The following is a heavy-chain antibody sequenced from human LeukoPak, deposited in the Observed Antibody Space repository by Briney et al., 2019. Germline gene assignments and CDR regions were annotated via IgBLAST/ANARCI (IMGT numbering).Heavy chain of an antibody. CDR2: FDREDDEP. Sequence: GASVKVSRKVSGYTLSDFSMHWVRQAPGKGLEWLGGFDREDDEPIYAQKFQGRVRMTGDTSTDTAYMELSALRSEDTAVYYCATLDFYYDSSGRPLPPDWGQGTLVTVSS. CDR1: GYTLSDFS. D-gene: IGHD3-22*01. J-gene: IGHJ4*02. V-gene: IGHV1-24*01. CDR3: ATLDFYYDSSGRPLPPD.